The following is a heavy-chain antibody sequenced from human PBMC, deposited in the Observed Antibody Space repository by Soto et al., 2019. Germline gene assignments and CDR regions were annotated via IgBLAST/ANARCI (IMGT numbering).Heavy chain of an antibody. CDR3: ARARRGGYSYGYPRYYFDY. Sequence: EVQLVESGGGLVQPGGSLRLSCAASGFTFGSYEMNWVRQAPGKGLEWVSYISSSGSTIYYADSVKGRFTISRDNAKNSLYLQMNSLRAEDTAVYYCARARRGGYSYGYPRYYFDYWGQGTLVTVSS. CDR2: ISSSGSTI. J-gene: IGHJ4*02. CDR1: GFTFGSYE. D-gene: IGHD5-18*01. V-gene: IGHV3-48*03.